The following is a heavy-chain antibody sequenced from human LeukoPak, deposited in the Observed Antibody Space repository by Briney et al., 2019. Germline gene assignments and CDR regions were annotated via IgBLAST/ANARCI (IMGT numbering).Heavy chain of an antibody. D-gene: IGHD3-3*01. CDR3: AGHTYYDFWSGYKVDV. CDR2: INHSGST. J-gene: IGHJ6*04. Sequence: PSETLSLTCTVSGGSISSYYWSWIRQPPGKGLEWIGEINHSGSTNYNPSLKSRVTISVDTSKNQFSLKLSSVTAADTAVYYCAGHTYYDFWSGYKVDVWGKGTTVTVSS. CDR1: GGSISSYY. V-gene: IGHV4-34*01.